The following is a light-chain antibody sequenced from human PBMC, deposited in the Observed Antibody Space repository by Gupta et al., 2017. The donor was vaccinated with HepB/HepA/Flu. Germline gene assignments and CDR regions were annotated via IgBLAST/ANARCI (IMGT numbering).Light chain of an antibody. J-gene: IGKJ1*01. CDR2: RAS. Sequence: DIQMTQSPSTRSASVGDRVTITCRASQSINPWLAWYQQKPGKAPKLLIYRASSLVIGVPSRFSGSGSGTEFTLTISSLQPDDSATYYCQQYNSYKSFGQGSKVEIK. CDR1: QSINPW. V-gene: IGKV1-5*03. CDR3: QQYNSYKS.